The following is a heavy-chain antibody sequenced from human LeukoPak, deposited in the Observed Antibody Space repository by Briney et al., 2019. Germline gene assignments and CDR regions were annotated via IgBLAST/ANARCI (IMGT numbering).Heavy chain of an antibody. D-gene: IGHD3-10*01. Sequence: GASVKVSCKASGGTFSSYAISWVRQAPGQGLEWMGGIIPNFGTANFAQNFQGRVTITADESTSTVYMELSSLRSEDTAVYYCARIILYGSGSDWGQGTLVTVSS. V-gene: IGHV1-69*01. CDR2: IIPNFGTA. CDR3: ARIILYGSGSD. CDR1: GGTFSSYA. J-gene: IGHJ4*02.